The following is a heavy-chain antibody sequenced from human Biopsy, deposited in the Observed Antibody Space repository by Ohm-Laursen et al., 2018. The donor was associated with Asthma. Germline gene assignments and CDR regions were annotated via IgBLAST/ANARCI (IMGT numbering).Heavy chain of an antibody. D-gene: IGHD6-13*01. CDR2: ISAYNGNT. J-gene: IGHJ5*02. CDR1: GYTFTSYG. V-gene: IGHV1-18*04. Sequence: GASVKVSCNASGYTFTSYGISWVRQAPGQGLEWMGWISAYNGNTNYAQKFQGRVTMTRDTSISTAYMEVSRLRSDDTAVYYCARGQKSAGDRWFDPWGQGTLVTVSS. CDR3: ARGQKSAGDRWFDP.